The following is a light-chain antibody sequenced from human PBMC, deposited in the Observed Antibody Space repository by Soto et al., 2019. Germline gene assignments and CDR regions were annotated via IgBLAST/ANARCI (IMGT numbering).Light chain of an antibody. CDR1: SSNIGSNT. J-gene: IGLJ1*01. V-gene: IGLV1-44*01. CDR2: SHN. CDR3: AAWHDSLNGSV. Sequence: QSVLTQPPSASGTPGQSVTISCCGSSSNIGSNTVNWYQQLPGSSPKLLIYSHNQRPSRVPDRFSGCLSCASASLSISGLQSMDEADYYCAAWHDSLNGSVFRSGTKVIVL.